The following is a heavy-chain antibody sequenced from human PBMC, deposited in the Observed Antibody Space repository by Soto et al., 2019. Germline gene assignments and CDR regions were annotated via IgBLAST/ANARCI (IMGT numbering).Heavy chain of an antibody. CDR3: ARAVGYCSSTSCYYFDY. J-gene: IGHJ4*02. Sequence: QVQLQESGPGLVKPSQTLSLTCTVSGGSISSGGYYWSWIRQHPGKGLEWIGYIYYSGSTYYNPSLKSRVTIAIDTSKNQFSLKLSSVTAADTAVYYCARAVGYCSSTSCYYFDYWGQGTLVTVSS. V-gene: IGHV4-31*03. CDR2: IYYSGST. D-gene: IGHD2-2*01. CDR1: GGSISSGGYY.